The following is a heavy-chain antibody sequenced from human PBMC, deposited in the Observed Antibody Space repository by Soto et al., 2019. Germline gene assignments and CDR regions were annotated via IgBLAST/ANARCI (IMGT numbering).Heavy chain of an antibody. CDR2: TRHDGSNT. Sequence: QVQLVESGGGVVQPGRSLRLSCAASGFNFGGYGMHWVRQAPGKGLEWVAITRHDGSNTYYADSVRGRFTSSRDNSKNTLYLQMNSLTVEDTAVYYCARDGVGATTYFGYFDYWGQGTLITVSS. D-gene: IGHD1-26*01. V-gene: IGHV3-33*01. CDR3: ARDGVGATTYFGYFDY. J-gene: IGHJ4*02. CDR1: GFNFGGYG.